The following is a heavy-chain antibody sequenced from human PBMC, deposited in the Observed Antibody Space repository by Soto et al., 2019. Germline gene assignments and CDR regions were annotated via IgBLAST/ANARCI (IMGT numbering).Heavy chain of an antibody. CDR2: IYYSGST. Sequence: PSETLSLTCTVSGGSISSYYWSWIRQPPGKGLEWLGYIYYSGSTNYNPSLKSRVTISVDTSKNQFSLKLSSVTAADTAVYYCARGIVAPKWGTRGYYGMDVWGQGTTVTVS. J-gene: IGHJ6*02. V-gene: IGHV4-59*01. CDR3: ARGIVAPKWGTRGYYGMDV. D-gene: IGHD5-12*01. CDR1: GGSISSYY.